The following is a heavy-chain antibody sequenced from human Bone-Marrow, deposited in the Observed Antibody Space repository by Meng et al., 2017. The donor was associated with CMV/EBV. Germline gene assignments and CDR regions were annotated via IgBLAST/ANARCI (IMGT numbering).Heavy chain of an antibody. CDR2: IWYDGSNK. J-gene: IGHJ6*02. V-gene: IGHV3-33*01. Sequence: GESLKISCAASGFTFSSYGMHWVRQAPGKGLEWVAVIWYDGSNKYYADSAKGRFTISRDNSKNTLYLQMNSLRAEDTAVYYCARGLDSYSSSSDYYYYGMDVWGQGTTVTVSS. CDR3: ARGLDSYSSSSDYYYYGMDV. D-gene: IGHD6-13*01. CDR1: GFTFSSYG.